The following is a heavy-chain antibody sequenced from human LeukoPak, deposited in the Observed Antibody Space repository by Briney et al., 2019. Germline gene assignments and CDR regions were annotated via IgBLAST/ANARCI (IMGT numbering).Heavy chain of an antibody. Sequence: VGSLRLSCAASGFTFSSYAMSTVRQSAGTGVGWWSAFCGSGGRTYYADSVTSRFTISRDNSKNTPYLQMNSLRAEDTAVYYCAKDMAYGEFDYWGQGTLVTVSS. CDR2: FCGSGGRT. D-gene: IGHD2-21*01. J-gene: IGHJ4*02. CDR3: AKDMAYGEFDY. CDR1: GFTFSSYA. V-gene: IGHV3-23*01.